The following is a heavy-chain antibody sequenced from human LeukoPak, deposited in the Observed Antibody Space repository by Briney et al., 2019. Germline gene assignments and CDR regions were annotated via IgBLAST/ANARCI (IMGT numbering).Heavy chain of an antibody. CDR1: GYTFTGYY. D-gene: IGHD2-15*01. J-gene: IGHJ4*02. Sequence: ASVKVSCKASGYTFTGYYMHWVRQAPGQGLEWMGWINPNSGGTNYAQKFQGRVTMTRGTSISTVYMEVSRLRSDDTAVYSCARDTGLFCSDGSCYSMDYWGQGTLVTVSS. CDR2: INPNSGGT. V-gene: IGHV1-2*02. CDR3: ARDTGLFCSDGSCYSMDY.